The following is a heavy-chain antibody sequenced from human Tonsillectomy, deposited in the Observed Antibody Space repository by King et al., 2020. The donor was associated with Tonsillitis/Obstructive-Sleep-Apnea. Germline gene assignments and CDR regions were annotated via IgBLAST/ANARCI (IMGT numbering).Heavy chain of an antibody. CDR1: GGSISSYY. CDR2: IYYSGST. D-gene: IGHD6-19*01. Sequence: LQLQESGPGLVKPSETLSLTCTVSGGSISSYYWSWIRQPPGKGLEWIGYIYYSGSTNYNPSLKSRVTISVDTSKNQFSLKLSSVTAADTAVYYCARVLAVEGHYYYYYGMDVWGQGTTVTVSS. J-gene: IGHJ6*02. CDR3: ARVLAVEGHYYYYYGMDV. V-gene: IGHV4-59*01.